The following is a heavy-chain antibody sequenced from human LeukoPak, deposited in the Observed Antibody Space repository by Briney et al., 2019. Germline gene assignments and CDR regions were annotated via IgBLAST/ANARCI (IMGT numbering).Heavy chain of an antibody. V-gene: IGHV4-34*01. J-gene: IGHJ3*02. D-gene: IGHD3-3*01. CDR3: ARVPITIFGVVTPIDAFDI. CDR2: INHSGST. Sequence: SETLSLTCAVYGGSFSGYYWSWIRQPPGKGREWIGEINHSGSTNYNPSLKSRVTISVDTSKNQFSLKLSSVTAADTAVYYCARVPITIFGVVTPIDAFDIWGQGTMVTVSS. CDR1: GGSFSGYY.